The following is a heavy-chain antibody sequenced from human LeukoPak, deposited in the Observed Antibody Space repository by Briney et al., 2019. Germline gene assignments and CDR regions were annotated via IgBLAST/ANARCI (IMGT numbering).Heavy chain of an antibody. V-gene: IGHV4-59*01. CDR1: GVSIRRSS. Sequence: PPETLSLSCTASGVSIRRSSCSWIRQPPGKGLEWIGHIYYSGSTKYNPSPKSRVTISVDTSNNQFSLKLSSVTAADSAVYYWARVFVRGTGFIYYYAMDVWGLGTTVTVSS. J-gene: IGHJ6*02. CDR2: IYYSGST. D-gene: IGHD3-3*01. CDR3: ARVFVRGTGFIYYYAMDV.